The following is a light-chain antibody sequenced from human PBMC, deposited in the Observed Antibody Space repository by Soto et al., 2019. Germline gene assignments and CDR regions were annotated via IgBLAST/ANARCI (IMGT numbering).Light chain of an antibody. CDR3: QQYNNSPPNT. Sequence: THSPATLSVSPGEGATLSCRASQSISSDLAWYQQKPGQAPRLLIYHASTRATGIPARFSGSVSGTDFTLTISSLQSEDSAVYYCQQYNNSPPNTFGGGTKVDIK. CDR2: HAS. J-gene: IGKJ4*01. V-gene: IGKV3-15*01. CDR1: QSISSD.